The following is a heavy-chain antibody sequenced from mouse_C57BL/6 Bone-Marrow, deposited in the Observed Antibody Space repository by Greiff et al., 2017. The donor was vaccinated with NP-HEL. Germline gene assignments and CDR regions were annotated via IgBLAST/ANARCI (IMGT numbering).Heavy chain of an antibody. CDR1: GFSFNTYA. J-gene: IGHJ3*01. V-gene: IGHV10-1*01. CDR2: IRSKSNNYAT. D-gene: IGHD1-1*01. Sequence: EVQLVESGGGLVQPKGSLKLSCAASGFSFNTYAMNWVRQAPGKGLEWVARIRSKSNNYATYYADSVKDRFTISRDDSESMLYLQMNNLKTEDTAMYYCVRHERIRWEFAYWGQGTLVTVSA. CDR3: VRHERIRWEFAY.